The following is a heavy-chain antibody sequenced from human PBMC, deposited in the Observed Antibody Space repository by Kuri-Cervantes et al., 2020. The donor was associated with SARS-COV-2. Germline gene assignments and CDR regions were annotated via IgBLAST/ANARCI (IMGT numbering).Heavy chain of an antibody. Sequence: GSLRLSCTVSGGSISSYYWSWIRQPAGKGLEWIGRIYTSGSTNYNPSLKSRVTMSVDTSKNQFSLKLSSVTAADTAVYYCARESAQGTFGGVIVIIGYWGQGTLVTVSS. J-gene: IGHJ4*02. CDR2: IYTSGST. CDR1: GGSISSYY. V-gene: IGHV4-4*07. D-gene: IGHD3-16*02. CDR3: ARESAQGTFGGVIVIIGY.